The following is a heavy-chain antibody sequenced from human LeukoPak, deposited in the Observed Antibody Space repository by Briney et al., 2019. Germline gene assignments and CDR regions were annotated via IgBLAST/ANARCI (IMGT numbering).Heavy chain of an antibody. D-gene: IGHD1-14*01. Sequence: ASVKVSCKASGYTFTGYYMLWVRQAPGQGLEWMGRINPNRGGTNYAQKFQGRVTMTRDTANSTAYMERSRLRADDTAVYYCVHNHHDYWGQGTLVTVSS. CDR2: INPNRGGT. CDR3: VHNHHDY. V-gene: IGHV1-2*06. CDR1: GYTFTGYY. J-gene: IGHJ4*02.